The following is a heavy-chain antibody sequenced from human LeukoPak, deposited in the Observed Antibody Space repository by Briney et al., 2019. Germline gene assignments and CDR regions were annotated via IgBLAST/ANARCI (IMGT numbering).Heavy chain of an antibody. CDR1: GGSFSGYY. J-gene: IGHJ4*02. CDR3: ARGRDTAMVTLYFDY. CDR2: INHSGST. V-gene: IGHV4-34*01. D-gene: IGHD5-18*01. Sequence: PSETLSLTCAVCGGSFSGYYWSWIRQPPGKGLEWIGEINHSGSTNYNPSLKSRVTISVDTSKNQFSLKLSSVTAADTAVYYCARGRDTAMVTLYFDYWGQGTLVTVSS.